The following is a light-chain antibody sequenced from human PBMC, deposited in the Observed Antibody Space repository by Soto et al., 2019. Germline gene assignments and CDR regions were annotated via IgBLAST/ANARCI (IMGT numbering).Light chain of an antibody. CDR1: KLGDQY. V-gene: IGLV3-1*01. CDR2: QDT. J-gene: IGLJ2*01. Sequence: SYELTQPPSVSVSPGQTAIITCSGDKLGDQYASWYQQKPGQSPVLVIYQDTKRPSGIPARFSGSNSGSTATLTISGTQAMDEADYYCQAWDTTTVIFGGGTQLTVL. CDR3: QAWDTTTVI.